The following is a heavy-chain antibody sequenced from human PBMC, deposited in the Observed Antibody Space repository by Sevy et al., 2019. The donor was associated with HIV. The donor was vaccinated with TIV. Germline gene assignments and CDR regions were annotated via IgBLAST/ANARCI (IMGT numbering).Heavy chain of an antibody. J-gene: IGHJ4*02. CDR1: GYTFSNYG. CDR2: ISGYNGNT. CDR3: VRDESFSLIVVDPDY. D-gene: IGHD3-22*01. V-gene: IGHV1-18*01. Sequence: ASVKVSCQASGYTFSNYGVNWVRQAPGQGLEWMGWISGYNGNTKYAQKFQDRVIMTTDTATSTAYMELRSLRSDDTAVYYCVRDESFSLIVVDPDYWGQGTLVTVSS.